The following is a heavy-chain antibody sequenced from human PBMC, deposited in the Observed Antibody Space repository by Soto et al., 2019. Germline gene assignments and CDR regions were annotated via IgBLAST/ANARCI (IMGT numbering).Heavy chain of an antibody. CDR3: EKENVVLPFDY. V-gene: IGHV3-30*18. J-gene: IGHJ4*02. CDR1: GFTFSSYG. CDR2: ISYDGSNK. D-gene: IGHD2-15*01. Sequence: GGSLRLSCAASGFTFSSYGMHWVRQAPGKGLEWVAVISYDGSNKYYADSVKGRFTISRDNSKNTLYLQMNSLRAEDTAVYYCEKENVVLPFDYWGQGTLVTVSS.